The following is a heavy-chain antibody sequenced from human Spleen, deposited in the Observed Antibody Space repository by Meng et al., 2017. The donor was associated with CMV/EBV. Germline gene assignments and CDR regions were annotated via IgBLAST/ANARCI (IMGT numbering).Heavy chain of an antibody. Sequence: SGYSFTTFWIAWGRPMPGKGLEWMGIIYPGDSDTRYSPSFQGQVTISADKSLNTAYLQWSSLKASDTTIYYCARRGFDSSGYLPFDYWGQGTLVTVSS. CDR2: IYPGDSDT. V-gene: IGHV5-51*01. CDR1: GYSFTTFW. D-gene: IGHD3-22*01. J-gene: IGHJ4*02. CDR3: ARRGFDSSGYLPFDY.